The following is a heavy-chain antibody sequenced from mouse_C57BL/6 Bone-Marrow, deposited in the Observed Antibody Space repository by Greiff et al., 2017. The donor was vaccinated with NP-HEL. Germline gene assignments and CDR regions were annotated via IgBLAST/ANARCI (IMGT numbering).Heavy chain of an antibody. CDR3: ARAYSNGTWFAY. CDR1: GYSITSGYY. D-gene: IGHD2-5*01. V-gene: IGHV3-6*01. CDR2: ISYDGSN. Sequence: EVQLQQSGPGLVKPSQSLSLTCSVTGYSITSGYYWNWIRQFPGNKLEWMGYISYDGSNNYNPSLKNRISITRDTSKNQFFLKLNSVTTEDTATYYCARAYSNGTWFAYWGQGTLVTVSA. J-gene: IGHJ3*01.